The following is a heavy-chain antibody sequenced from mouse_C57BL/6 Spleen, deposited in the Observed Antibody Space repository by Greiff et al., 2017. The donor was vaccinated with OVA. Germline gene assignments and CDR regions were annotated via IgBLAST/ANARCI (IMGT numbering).Heavy chain of an antibody. V-gene: IGHV1-50*01. CDR1: GYTFTRYW. J-gene: IGHJ4*01. CDR3: ARSYGSNYYAMDY. Sequence: VQLQQPGAELVKPGASVKLSCKASGYTFTRYWMQWVKQRPGQGLEWIGEIDPSDSYTNYNQKFKGKATLTVDTSSSTAYMQLSSLTSEDSAVYYCARSYGSNYYAMDYWGQGTSVTVSS. D-gene: IGHD1-1*01. CDR2: IDPSDSYT.